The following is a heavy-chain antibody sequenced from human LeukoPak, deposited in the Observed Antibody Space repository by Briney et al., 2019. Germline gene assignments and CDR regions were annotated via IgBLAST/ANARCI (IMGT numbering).Heavy chain of an antibody. CDR3: ARVRRGIAVAAIDY. V-gene: IGHV1-18*04. Sequence: GASVKVSCKASGYTFTSYGISWVRQAPGQGLEWMGWISTYNGNTNYAQKIQGRVTMTTDTSTSTAYMELRSLRSDDTAVYYCARVRRGIAVAAIDYWGQGTLVTVSS. CDR1: GYTFTSYG. CDR2: ISTYNGNT. D-gene: IGHD6-19*01. J-gene: IGHJ4*02.